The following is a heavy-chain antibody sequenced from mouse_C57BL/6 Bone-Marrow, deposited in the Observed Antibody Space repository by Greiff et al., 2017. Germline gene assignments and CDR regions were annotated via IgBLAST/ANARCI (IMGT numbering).Heavy chain of an antibody. J-gene: IGHJ3*01. CDR1: GYSFTSYT. CDR2: INPSSGYT. CDR3: ARWNGAWFAY. Sequence: QVQLQQSGAELARPGASVKMSCKASGYSFTSYTMHWVKQRPGQGLEWIGYINPSSGYTKYNQKFKEKATLTADNSSSTAYMQLSRLTSEDAAVYYCARWNGAWFAYWGQGTLGPVSA. V-gene: IGHV1-4*01.